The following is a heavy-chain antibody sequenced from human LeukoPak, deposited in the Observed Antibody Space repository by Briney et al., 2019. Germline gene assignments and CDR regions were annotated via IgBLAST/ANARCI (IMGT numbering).Heavy chain of an antibody. CDR2: IKQDGSEK. CDR3: ASRSSVVDTGPG. Sequence: PVGSLRLSCAASGFTFSSYSMSWVRQAPGKGLEWVANIKQDGSEKYYVDSVKGRFTISRDNANNSLYLQMDSLRAEDTAVYYCASRSSVVDTGPGWGQGTLVTVSS. CDR1: GFTFSSYS. D-gene: IGHD6-6*01. V-gene: IGHV3-7*01. J-gene: IGHJ4*02.